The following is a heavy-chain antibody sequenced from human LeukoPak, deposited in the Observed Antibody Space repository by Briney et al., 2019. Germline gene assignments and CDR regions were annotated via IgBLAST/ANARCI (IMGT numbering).Heavy chain of an antibody. CDR2: ISGSGGST. V-gene: IGHV3-23*01. J-gene: IGHJ4*02. Sequence: GGSLRLSCAASGFTFSSYAMSWVRQAPGKGLEWVSAISGSGGSTYYADSVQGRFTISRDNSKNTLYLQMNSLRAEDTAVYYCAKLSRLYYDSSGYYFDYWGQGTLVTVSS. CDR3: AKLSRLYYDSSGYYFDY. CDR1: GFTFSSYA. D-gene: IGHD3-22*01.